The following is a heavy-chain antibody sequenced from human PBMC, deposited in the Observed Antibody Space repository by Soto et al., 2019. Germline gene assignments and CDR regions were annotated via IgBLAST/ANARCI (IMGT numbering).Heavy chain of an antibody. V-gene: IGHV3-15*07. CDR1: GFTFYNAW. J-gene: IGHJ4*02. D-gene: IGHD6-6*01. CDR3: TTGVMSSSNY. CDR2: VKRITAGGTT. Sequence: EVQLVVSGGGLVKPGGSLRLSCAASGFTFYNAWMNWVRQVPGKGPEWVGRVKRITAGGTTEHAAPVKGRFTISRSDTRNTVYLQMNSLKTEDTAVYYCTTGVMSSSNYWGQGTLVTVSS.